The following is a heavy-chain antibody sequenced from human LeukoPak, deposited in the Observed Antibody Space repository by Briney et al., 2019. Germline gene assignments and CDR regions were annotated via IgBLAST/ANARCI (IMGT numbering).Heavy chain of an antibody. Sequence: GGSLRLSCAASGIAVSGNYMSWVRQTPGKGLEWVSFISTNTNTFYADSVRGRFTISRDTSKNTLLLQMNSLRDEDSAIYYCAIAQTWDGLFESWGQGTLVTVSS. J-gene: IGHJ4*02. CDR3: AIAQTWDGLFES. V-gene: IGHV3-53*01. D-gene: IGHD1-26*01. CDR1: GIAVSGNY. CDR2: ISTNTNT.